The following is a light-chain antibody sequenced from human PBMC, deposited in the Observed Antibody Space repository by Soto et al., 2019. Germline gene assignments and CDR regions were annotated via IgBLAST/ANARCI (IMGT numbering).Light chain of an antibody. CDR3: ATWDDTLSGGV. J-gene: IGLJ3*02. Sequence: QSVLTQRPSASGTPGQRVTISCSGSSSNIGSNYIYWYQHLPGTAPKLLIYRNNQRPSGVPDRFSGSKSGTSASLAISGLQSEDEADYYCATWDDTLSGGVFGGGTKLNVL. CDR1: SSNIGSNY. CDR2: RNN. V-gene: IGLV1-47*01.